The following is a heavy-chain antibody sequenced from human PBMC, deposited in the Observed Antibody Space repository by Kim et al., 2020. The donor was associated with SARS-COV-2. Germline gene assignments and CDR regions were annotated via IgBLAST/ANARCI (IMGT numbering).Heavy chain of an antibody. V-gene: IGHV4-39*01. CDR2: IYYSGST. J-gene: IGHJ6*02. D-gene: IGHD3-22*01. Sequence: SETLSLTCTVSGGSISSSSYYWGWIRQPPGKGLEWIGSIYYSGSTYYNPSLKSRVTISVDTSKNQFSLKLSSVTAADTAVYYCARRLIVGSRGYYYYGMDVWGQGTTVTVSS. CDR1: GGSISSSSYY. CDR3: ARRLIVGSRGYYYYGMDV.